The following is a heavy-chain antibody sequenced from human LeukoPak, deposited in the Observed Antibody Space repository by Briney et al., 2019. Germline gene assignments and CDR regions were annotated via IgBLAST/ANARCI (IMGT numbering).Heavy chain of an antibody. CDR3: ARDRFGYGYSNHGPSNY. J-gene: IGHJ4*02. D-gene: IGHD3-10*01. CDR2: INPNSGGT. V-gene: IGHV1-2*02. CDR1: GYTFTGYY. Sequence: GASVKVSCKASGYTFTGYYMHWVRQAPGQGLEWMGWINPNSGGTNYAQKFQGRVTMTRDTSISTAYMELSRLRSDDTAVYYCARDRFGYGYSNHGPSNYWGQGTLVTVSS.